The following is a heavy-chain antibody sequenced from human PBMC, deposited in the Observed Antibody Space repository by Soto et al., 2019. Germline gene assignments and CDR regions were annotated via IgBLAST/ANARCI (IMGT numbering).Heavy chain of an antibody. Sequence: QVQLVQSGAEVKNRGSSVKVSCKASGDTFSRSTISWVRQAPGQRLEWMGRIIPVLGVENHAQNFQGRVTLTADKSTSTAYLELSSLKSEETAISYCASSTAGVYVFHDWGQGTLVTVSS. CDR2: IIPVLGVE. CDR1: GDTFSRST. J-gene: IGHJ4*02. CDR3: ASSTAGVYVFHD. D-gene: IGHD2-8*01. V-gene: IGHV1-69*02.